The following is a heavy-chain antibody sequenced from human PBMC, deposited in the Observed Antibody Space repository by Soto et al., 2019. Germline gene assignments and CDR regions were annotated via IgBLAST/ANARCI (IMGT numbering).Heavy chain of an antibody. CDR3: ALRSDIVVVPAAYYFDY. J-gene: IGHJ4*02. CDR2: INHSGST. V-gene: IGHV4-34*01. Sequence: SATLSLTCAVYGGSFSGYYWSWIRQPPGKGLEWIGEINHSGSTNYNPSLKSRVTISVDTSKNQFSLKLSSVTAADTAVYYCALRSDIVVVPAAYYFDYWGQGTLVTVSS. D-gene: IGHD2-2*01. CDR1: GGSFSGYY.